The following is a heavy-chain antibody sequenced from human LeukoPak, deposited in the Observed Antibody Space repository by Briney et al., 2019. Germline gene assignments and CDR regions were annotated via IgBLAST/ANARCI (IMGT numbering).Heavy chain of an antibody. D-gene: IGHD2-15*01. V-gene: IGHV1-69*05. J-gene: IGHJ3*02. CDR3: ARDPVVAATQRPNFDI. CDR2: IIPSVGTA. CDR1: GGTFSSYA. Sequence: SVKVSCKASGGTFSSYAISWVRQAPGQGLEWMGRIIPSVGTANYAEKFQGRVTITTDESTSTAYMELSSLRSEDTAVYYCARDPVVAATQRPNFDIWGQGTMVTVSS.